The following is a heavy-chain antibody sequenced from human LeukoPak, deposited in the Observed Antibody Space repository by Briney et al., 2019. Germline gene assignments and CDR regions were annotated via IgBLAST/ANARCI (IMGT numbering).Heavy chain of an antibody. D-gene: IGHD3-3*01. CDR2: IYTSGST. CDR3: ARETRTYDFWSGYGFDP. Sequence: SETLSLTCTVSGGSISSGSYYWSWIRQPTGKGLEWIGRIYTSGSTNYNPSLKSRVTISVDTSKNQFSLKLSSVTAADTAVYYCARETRTYDFWSGYGFDPWGQGTLVTVSS. V-gene: IGHV4-61*02. J-gene: IGHJ5*02. CDR1: GGSISSGSYY.